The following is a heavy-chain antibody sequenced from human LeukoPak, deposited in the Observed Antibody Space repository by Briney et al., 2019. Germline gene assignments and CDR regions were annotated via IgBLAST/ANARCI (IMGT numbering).Heavy chain of an antibody. Sequence: SVKVSCRASGGTFSSYAISWVRQAPGQGLEWMGGIIPIFGTANYAQKFQGRVTITADKSTSTAYMELSSLRSEDTAVYYCARGNNWNDEGFFWYFDYWGQGTLVTVSS. CDR1: GGTFSSYA. CDR2: IIPIFGTA. V-gene: IGHV1-69*06. CDR3: ARGNNWNDEGFFWYFDY. J-gene: IGHJ4*02. D-gene: IGHD1-1*01.